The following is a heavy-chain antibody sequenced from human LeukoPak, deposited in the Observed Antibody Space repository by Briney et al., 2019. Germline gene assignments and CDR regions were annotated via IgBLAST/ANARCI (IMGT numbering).Heavy chain of an antibody. V-gene: IGHV4-4*07. CDR1: GGSISSYY. CDR3: ARDPLSVDTAMDPYNWFDP. J-gene: IGHJ5*02. Sequence: SETLSLTCTVSGGSISSYYWSWIRQPAGKGLEWIGRIYTSGSTNYNPSLKSRVTMSVDTSKNQLSLKLSCVTAADTAVYYCARDPLSVDTAMDPYNWFDPWGQGTLVTVSS. D-gene: IGHD5-18*01. CDR2: IYTSGST.